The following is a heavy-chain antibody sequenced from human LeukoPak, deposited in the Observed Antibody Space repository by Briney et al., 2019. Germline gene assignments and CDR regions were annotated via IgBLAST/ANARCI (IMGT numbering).Heavy chain of an antibody. CDR2: IRYDGSNK. J-gene: IGHJ4*02. CDR3: AKAGYSSSWYYFDY. D-gene: IGHD6-13*01. CDR1: GFTFSSYA. V-gene: IGHV3-30*02. Sequence: GGSLRLSCAASGFTFSSYAMSWVRQAPGKGLEWVAFIRYDGSNKYYADSVKGRFTISRDNSRNTLYLQMNSLRAEDTAVYYCAKAGYSSSWYYFDYWGQGTLVTVSS.